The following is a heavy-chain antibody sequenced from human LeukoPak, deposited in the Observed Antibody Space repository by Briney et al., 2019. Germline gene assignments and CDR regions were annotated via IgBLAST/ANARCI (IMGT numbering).Heavy chain of an antibody. D-gene: IGHD3-10*01. CDR3: ARDGEYYYGSGSKFDY. J-gene: IGHJ4*02. Sequence: GRSLRLSCAASGFTFSSYGMHWVRQAPDKGLELVAVISYDGSNKYYADSVKGRFTISRDNSKNTLYLQMNSLRAEDTAVYYCARDGEYYYGSGSKFDYWGQGTLVTVSS. V-gene: IGHV3-30*03. CDR2: ISYDGSNK. CDR1: GFTFSSYG.